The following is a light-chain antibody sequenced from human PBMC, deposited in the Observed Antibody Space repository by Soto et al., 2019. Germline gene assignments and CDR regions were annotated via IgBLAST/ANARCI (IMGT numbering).Light chain of an antibody. CDR1: QSLLYSNGYNY. Sequence: DIVMTQSPLSLPVTPGEPASISCRSSQSLLYSNGYNYLDWYVQKPGQSPQLLIYLGSNRPSGVPDRFSGSGSGTEFTLTISSLQSEDFELYYCQHYNNWPLTFGQGTKVDIK. V-gene: IGKV2-28*01. CDR3: QHYNNWPLT. J-gene: IGKJ1*01. CDR2: LGS.